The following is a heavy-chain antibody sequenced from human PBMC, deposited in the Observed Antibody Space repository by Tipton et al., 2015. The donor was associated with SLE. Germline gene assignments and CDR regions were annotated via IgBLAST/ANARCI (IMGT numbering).Heavy chain of an antibody. D-gene: IGHD2-8*01. V-gene: IGHV4-34*01. CDR1: ARSFGGYY. CDR2: VNHSGRT. Sequence: TLSLTCAVSARSFGGYYWTWIRQPPGKGLEWIGEVNHSGRTNYNPSLKSRVTISVDTSKNQFSLNLRSLTAADTAVYYCARHDTNYGRNWFDPWGQGTLVTVSS. J-gene: IGHJ5*02. CDR3: ARHDTNYGRNWFDP.